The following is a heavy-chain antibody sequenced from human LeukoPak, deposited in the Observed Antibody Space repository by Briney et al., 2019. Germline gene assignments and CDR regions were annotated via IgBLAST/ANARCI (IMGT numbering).Heavy chain of an antibody. D-gene: IGHD3-3*01. J-gene: IGHJ4*02. Sequence: GGSLRLSCAASGFTFSSYWMSWVRQAPGKGLEWVANINEDGSEKYYVDSVKGRFTISRDNAKESLYLRMDSLRAEDTAVYYCARDGPHYDFWSGPAYWGQGTLVTVSS. CDR3: ARDGPHYDFWSGPAY. CDR1: GFTFSSYW. V-gene: IGHV3-7*05. CDR2: INEDGSEK.